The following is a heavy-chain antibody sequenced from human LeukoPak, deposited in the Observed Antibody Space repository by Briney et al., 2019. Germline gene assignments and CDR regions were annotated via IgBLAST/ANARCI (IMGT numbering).Heavy chain of an antibody. J-gene: IGHJ4*02. V-gene: IGHV1-18*01. Sequence: ASVKVSCKASGYTFTSYGISWVRQAPGQGLEWMGWISAYNGNTNYARKLQGRVTITTDTSTSTAYMELRSLRSDDTAVYYCARDGAPYDYVWGSYRYPDYFDYWGQGTLVTVSS. CDR2: ISAYNGNT. CDR1: GYTFTSYG. CDR3: ARDGAPYDYVWGSYRYPDYFDY. D-gene: IGHD3-16*02.